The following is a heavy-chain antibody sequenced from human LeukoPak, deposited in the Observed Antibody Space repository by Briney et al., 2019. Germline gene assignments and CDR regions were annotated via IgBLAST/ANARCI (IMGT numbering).Heavy chain of an antibody. CDR3: AKDLVGKSFLGY. Sequence: GGSLRLSCAASGFTFSSYGMHWVRQAPGKGLEWVAVISYDGSNKYYADSVKGRFTISRDNSKNTLYLQMNSLRAEDTAVYYCAKDLVGKSFLGYWGQGTLVTVSS. CDR2: ISYDGSNK. D-gene: IGHD1-26*01. J-gene: IGHJ4*02. V-gene: IGHV3-30*18. CDR1: GFTFSSYG.